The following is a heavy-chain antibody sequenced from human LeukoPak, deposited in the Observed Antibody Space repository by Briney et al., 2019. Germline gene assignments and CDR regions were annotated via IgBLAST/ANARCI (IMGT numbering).Heavy chain of an antibody. D-gene: IGHD2-2*01. Sequence: TSETLSLTCSVSGGSISNYYWNWIRQTPGKGLEWIGYIFYSGRTHYNPSLKSRVTISVDTSKNQFSLKLSSVTAADTAVYYCARYGPATADAFDIWGQGTMVTVSS. J-gene: IGHJ3*02. CDR2: IFYSGRT. CDR3: ARYGPATADAFDI. CDR1: GGSISNYY. V-gene: IGHV4-59*08.